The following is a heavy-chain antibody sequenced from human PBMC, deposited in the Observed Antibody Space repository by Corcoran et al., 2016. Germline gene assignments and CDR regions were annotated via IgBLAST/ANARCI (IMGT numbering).Heavy chain of an antibody. CDR1: GGTLSSYA. CDR2: IIPIFGTE. Sequence: QVQLVQSGAEVKKPGSSVKVSCKASGGTLSSYAISWVRQAPGQGLEWMGGIIPIFGTENYAQKFQGRVTITADESTSTAYMDLSILRSEYTAVYSCARRGYSGYGMDVWGQGTTVTVSS. CDR3: ARRGYSGYGMDV. J-gene: IGHJ6*02. D-gene: IGHD2-15*01. V-gene: IGHV1-69*01.